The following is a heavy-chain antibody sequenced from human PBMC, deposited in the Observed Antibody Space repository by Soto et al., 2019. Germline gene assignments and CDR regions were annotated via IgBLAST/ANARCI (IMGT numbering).Heavy chain of an antibody. CDR2: ISSGGSTT. D-gene: IGHD6-13*01. CDR3: ATDRAAGGY. CDR1: GFSFSDYE. Sequence: EVQLVESGGGLAQPGGSLRLSSVASGFSFSDYEMNWVRQAPGKGLEWVAYISSGGSTTHYADSVRGRFTVSRDNARKSLYLQMNTLSVGDTALYYCATDRAAGGYWGQGTLVTVSS. V-gene: IGHV3-48*03. J-gene: IGHJ4*02.